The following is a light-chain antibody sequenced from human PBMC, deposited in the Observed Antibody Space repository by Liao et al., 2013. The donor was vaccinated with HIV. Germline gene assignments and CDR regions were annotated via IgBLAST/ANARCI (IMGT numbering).Light chain of an antibody. Sequence: SYELTQPPSVSVSPGQTASITCSGDKLGDKYACWYQQKPGQSPVLVIYQDSKRPSGIPERFSGSSSGTTVTLTISGVQAEDEADYYCQSADSSVRVFGGGTKLTVL. CDR1: KLGDKY. CDR3: QSADSSVRV. V-gene: IGLV3-1*01. CDR2: QDS. J-gene: IGLJ3*02.